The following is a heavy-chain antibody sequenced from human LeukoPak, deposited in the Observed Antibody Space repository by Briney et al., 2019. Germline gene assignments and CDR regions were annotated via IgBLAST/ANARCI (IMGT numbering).Heavy chain of an antibody. CDR1: GGSISSSSYY. CDR3: ARDENGYVWGSFRA. J-gene: IGHJ5*02. V-gene: IGHV4-39*07. Sequence: SETLSLTCTVSGGSISSSSYYWGWIRQPPGKGLEWIGSIYYSGSTYYNPSLESRVTMSLDTSKNQFSLKLSSVTAADTAAYYCARDENGYVWGSFRAWGQGTLVTVSS. D-gene: IGHD3-16*02. CDR2: IYYSGST.